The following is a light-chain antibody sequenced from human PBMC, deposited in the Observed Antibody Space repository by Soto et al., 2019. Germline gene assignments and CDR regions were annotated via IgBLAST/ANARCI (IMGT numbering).Light chain of an antibody. Sequence: EIVMTQSPATLSVSPGDGATLSCRASQSVNSNLAWYQQKPCQAPRLLISGASTRANGIPVRFSGGGSGTEFTLSISSLQSEDFAVYYCQQCDTWPPFTFGQGTKLEIK. CDR1: QSVNSN. CDR3: QQCDTWPPFT. J-gene: IGKJ2*01. V-gene: IGKV3-15*01. CDR2: GAS.